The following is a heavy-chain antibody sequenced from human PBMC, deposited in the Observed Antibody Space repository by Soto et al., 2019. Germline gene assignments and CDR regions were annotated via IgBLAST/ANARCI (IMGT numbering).Heavy chain of an antibody. CDR3: AKDNTHCSGGSCYGCDY. D-gene: IGHD2-15*01. J-gene: IGHJ4*02. CDR2: ISYDGSSR. Sequence: PGGSLRLSCAASGFTFSSYGIHWVRQAPGKGLEWVAVISYDGSSRYYADSVNGRFTVSRDNSKNTLYLQMNSLRDEDTAVYYCAKDNTHCSGGSCYGCDYWCQGTLVTLSS. V-gene: IGHV3-30*18. CDR1: GFTFSSYG.